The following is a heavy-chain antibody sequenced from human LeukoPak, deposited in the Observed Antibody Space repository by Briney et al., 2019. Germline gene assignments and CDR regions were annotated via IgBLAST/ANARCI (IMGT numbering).Heavy chain of an antibody. J-gene: IGHJ4*02. CDR3: ARGLGGYTSSQAY. CDR2: INTDGSST. D-gene: IGHD6-13*01. CDR1: RFTFSSYW. V-gene: IGHV3-74*01. Sequence: GGSLRLSCAASRFTFSSYWMHWVRQAPGEGLVWVSRINTDGSSTNYADSVKGRFTISRDNAKNTLYLQMNSLRAEDTAVYYCARGLGGYTSSQAYWGQGTLVTVSS.